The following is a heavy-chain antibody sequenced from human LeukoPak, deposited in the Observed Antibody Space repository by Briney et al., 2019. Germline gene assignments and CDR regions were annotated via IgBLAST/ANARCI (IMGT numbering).Heavy chain of an antibody. CDR2: ISSGSSYI. V-gene: IGHV3-21*01. CDR1: GFTFSSTS. D-gene: IGHD1-26*01. J-gene: IGHJ4*02. CDR3: AREFFDREGGTTVLDY. Sequence: PGGSLRLSCAASGFTFSSTSMNWVRQAPGKGLEWVSSISSGSSYIFYADSVKGRFTISRDIAKNSLYLQMNSLRAEDTAVYYCAREFFDREGGTTVLDYWGQGTLVTVSS.